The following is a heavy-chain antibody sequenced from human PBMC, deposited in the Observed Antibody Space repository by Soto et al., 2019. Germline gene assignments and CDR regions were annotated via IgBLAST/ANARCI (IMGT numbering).Heavy chain of an antibody. Sequence: SETLSLTCTVSGGSISSSSYYWGWIRQPPGKGLEWIGSIYYNGSTYYNPSLKGRVTISVDTSKNQFSLKLSSVTAADTAVYYCAPDYYDSSGYTYGMDVWGQGTTVTVSS. J-gene: IGHJ6*02. D-gene: IGHD3-22*01. CDR1: GGSISSSSYY. CDR2: IYYNGST. CDR3: APDYYDSSGYTYGMDV. V-gene: IGHV4-39*01.